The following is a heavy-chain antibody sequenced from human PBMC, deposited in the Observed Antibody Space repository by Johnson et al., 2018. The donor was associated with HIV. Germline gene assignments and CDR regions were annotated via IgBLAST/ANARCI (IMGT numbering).Heavy chain of an antibody. J-gene: IGHJ3*02. CDR2: IWYDGSNK. CDR3: AKEGQYYDFWSGDYRGGAFDI. V-gene: IGHV3-33*06. D-gene: IGHD3-3*01. Sequence: QVQLVESGGGVVQPGRSLRLSCAASGFTFSSYGMHWVRQAPGKGLEWVAVIWYDGSNKYYADSVKGRFTISRDNSKNTLYLQMNSLRAEDTAVYYGAKEGQYYDFWSGDYRGGAFDIWGQGTMVTVSS. CDR1: GFTFSSYG.